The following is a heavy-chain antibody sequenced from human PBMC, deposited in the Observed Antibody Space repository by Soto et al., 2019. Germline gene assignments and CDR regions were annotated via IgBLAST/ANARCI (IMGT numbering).Heavy chain of an antibody. D-gene: IGHD5-12*01. V-gene: IGHV3-74*01. J-gene: IGHJ4*02. CDR1: GFTFNTHW. CDR2: INSDGSTT. CDR3: ARVPTGGYDWV. Sequence: EVQLLESGGGLIQPGGSLRLSCAASGFTFNTHWMHWVRQAPGKGLVWVSRINSDGSTTNYVDSVKGRFTISRDNAKNTVYLQMNSLRAEDTAVYYCARVPTGGYDWVWGQGTLVTVSS.